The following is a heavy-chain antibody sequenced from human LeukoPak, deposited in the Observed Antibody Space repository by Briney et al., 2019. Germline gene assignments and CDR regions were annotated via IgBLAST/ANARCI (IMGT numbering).Heavy chain of an antibody. Sequence: SETLSLTCTVSGGSISSSSYYWGWIRQPPGKGLEWIGSIYYSGSTYYNPSLKSRVTISVDTSKNQFSLKLSSVTAADTAVYYCARDLVGATNPYFDYWGQGTLVTVSS. V-gene: IGHV4-39*07. J-gene: IGHJ4*02. CDR2: IYYSGST. CDR1: GGSISSSSYY. CDR3: ARDLVGATNPYFDY. D-gene: IGHD1-26*01.